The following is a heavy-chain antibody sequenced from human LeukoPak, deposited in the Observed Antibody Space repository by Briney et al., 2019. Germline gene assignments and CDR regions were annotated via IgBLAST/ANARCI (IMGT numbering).Heavy chain of an antibody. D-gene: IGHD1-7*01. CDR1: GGTFSSYA. CDR2: IIPIFGTA. Sequence: GASVKVSCKASGGTFSSYAISWVRQAPAQGLEWMGGIIPIFGTANYAQKFQGRVTITTDESTNTAYMELSSLRSEDTAVYYCAIKELRGGSWFDPWGQGTLVTVSS. V-gene: IGHV1-69*05. J-gene: IGHJ5*02. CDR3: AIKELRGGSWFDP.